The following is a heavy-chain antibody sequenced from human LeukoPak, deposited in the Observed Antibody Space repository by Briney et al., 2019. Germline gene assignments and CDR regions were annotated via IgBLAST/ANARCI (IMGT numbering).Heavy chain of an antibody. CDR3: ARDRATVTTFLVY. CDR2: ISHDGSNK. J-gene: IGHJ4*02. D-gene: IGHD4-11*01. Sequence: PGGSLRLSCAASGFTFSSDAMHWVRQAPGKGLEWVAVISHDGSNKYYADSVKGRFTISRDNSKNTLYLQMNSLRAEDTAVYYCARDRATVTTFLVYWGQGTLVTVSS. V-gene: IGHV3-30-3*01. CDR1: GFTFSSDA.